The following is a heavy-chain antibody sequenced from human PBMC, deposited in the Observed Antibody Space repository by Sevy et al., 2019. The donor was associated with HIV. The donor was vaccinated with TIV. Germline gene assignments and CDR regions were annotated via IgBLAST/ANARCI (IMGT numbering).Heavy chain of an antibody. CDR3: ARNYVLPATIDYYYYGMDV. CDR1: GFNFRTYN. Sequence: GGSLRLSCAASGFNFRTYNMNWVRQAPGKGLEWVSSVSSSSSYIYYADSVKGRFTISGDNAQTSLYVQMNSLRAEDRGVYYCARNYVLPATIDYYYYGMDVWGQGTTVTVSS. D-gene: IGHD1-26*01. V-gene: IGHV3-21*01. CDR2: VSSSSSYI. J-gene: IGHJ6*02.